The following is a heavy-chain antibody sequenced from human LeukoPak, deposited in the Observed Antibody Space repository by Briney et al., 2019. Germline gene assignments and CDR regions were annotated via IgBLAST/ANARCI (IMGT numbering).Heavy chain of an antibody. CDR1: GYTFTSYG. D-gene: IGHD3-3*01. J-gene: IGHJ3*02. CDR2: ISAYNGNT. Sequence: GASVKVSCKASGYTFTSYGISWVRQAPGQGLEWMGWISAYNGNTNYAQKLQGRVTMTTDTPTSTAYMELRSLRSDDTAVYYCARNGITIFGVVIRNDAFDIWGQGTMVTVSS. CDR3: ARNGITIFGVVIRNDAFDI. V-gene: IGHV1-18*01.